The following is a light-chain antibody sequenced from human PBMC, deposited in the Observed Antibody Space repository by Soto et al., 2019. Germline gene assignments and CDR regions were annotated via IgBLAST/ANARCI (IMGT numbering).Light chain of an antibody. CDR1: QTISSW. CDR2: KAS. Sequence: DIQMTPFSSTLSGSVGDRVTITFRATQTISSWLAWYQQKPGKAPKLLIYKASTLKSGVPSRFSGSGSGTEFTLTISSLQPDDFATYYCQHYNSYSEAFGQGTKVDI. V-gene: IGKV1-5*03. J-gene: IGKJ1*01. CDR3: QHYNSYSEA.